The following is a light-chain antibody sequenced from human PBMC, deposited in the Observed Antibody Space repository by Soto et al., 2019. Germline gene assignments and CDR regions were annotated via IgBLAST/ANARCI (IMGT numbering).Light chain of an antibody. V-gene: IGLV2-8*01. Sequence: QSALTQPPSASGSPGQSVTISCTGTSSDVGGYNYVSWYQHHPGKAPKLMIYEVTKRPSGVPDRFSGSKSGNTSSLTVSGLQAEDEADYYCGSYGGSKTFEVLGAGTKVTVL. CDR1: SSDVGGYNY. CDR2: EVT. CDR3: GSYGGSKTFEV. J-gene: IGLJ1*01.